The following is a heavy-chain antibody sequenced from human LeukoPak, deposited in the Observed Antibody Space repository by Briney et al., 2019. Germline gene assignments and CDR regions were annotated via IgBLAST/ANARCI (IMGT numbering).Heavy chain of an antibody. Sequence: PSEALSLTCTVSGGSISSSIYYWGWIRQPPGKGLEWIGSIYYTGNTYYNPSLKSRVIISVDASKNQFSLNLTSLTAADTAVYYCASEGDSRLDYWGQGTLVTVPS. V-gene: IGHV4-39*07. D-gene: IGHD1-26*01. CDR1: GGSISSSIYY. J-gene: IGHJ4*02. CDR3: ASEGDSRLDY. CDR2: IYYTGNT.